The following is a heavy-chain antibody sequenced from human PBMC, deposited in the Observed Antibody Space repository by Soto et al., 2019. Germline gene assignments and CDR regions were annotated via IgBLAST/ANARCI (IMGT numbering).Heavy chain of an antibody. CDR1: GFSLSTSGVG. J-gene: IGHJ4*02. Sequence: QITLKESGPTLVKPTQTLTLTCTFSGFSLSTSGVGVGWIRQPPGKALEWLALIYWDDDKRYSPTLKSRLNTSKVTSKIHVVLTMTNMDPVDTATHYCAHRPSYCSGGSCYSGFAYWGQGTLVTVSS. CDR2: IYWDDDK. V-gene: IGHV2-5*02. D-gene: IGHD2-15*01. CDR3: AHRPSYCSGGSCYSGFAY.